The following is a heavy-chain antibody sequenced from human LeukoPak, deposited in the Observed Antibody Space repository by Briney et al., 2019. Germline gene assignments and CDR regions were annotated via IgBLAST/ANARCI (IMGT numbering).Heavy chain of an antibody. CDR2: ISSSSSYI. V-gene: IGHV3-21*01. J-gene: IGHJ4*02. CDR3: ARFYYYDFWSGYHPPYFDY. CDR1: GFTFSSYS. Sequence: GGSLRLSCAASGFTFSSYSMNWVRQAPGKGLEWVSSISSSSSYIYYADSVKGRFTISRDNAKNSLYLQMNSLRAEDTTVYYCARFYYYDFWSGYHPPYFDYWGQGTLVTVSS. D-gene: IGHD3-3*01.